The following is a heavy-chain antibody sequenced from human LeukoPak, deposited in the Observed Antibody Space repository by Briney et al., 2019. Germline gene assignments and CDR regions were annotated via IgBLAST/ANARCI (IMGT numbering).Heavy chain of an antibody. CDR2: INPNSGGT. V-gene: IGHV1-2*02. Sequence: ASVKVSCKASGYTFIGFYIHWVRQAPGQGLEWMGWINPNSGGTNYAQKFQGRVTMTRDTSISTAYMELSRLRSDDTAVYYCARTREAYSSGWYGFDYWGQGALVTVSS. CDR1: GYTFIGFY. J-gene: IGHJ4*02. D-gene: IGHD6-19*01. CDR3: ARTREAYSSGWYGFDY.